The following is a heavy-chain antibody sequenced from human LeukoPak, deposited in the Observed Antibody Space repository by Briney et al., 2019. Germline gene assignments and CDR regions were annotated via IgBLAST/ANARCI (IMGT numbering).Heavy chain of an antibody. J-gene: IGHJ4*02. CDR1: GGSISSYY. V-gene: IGHV4-59*01. D-gene: IGHD4-17*01. Sequence: SETLSLTCTVSGGSISSYYWSWIRQPPGKGLEWIGYIYYSGSTNYNPSLKSRVTISVDTSKNQFSLKLSSVTAADTAVYYCARGLYGDTFDYWGQGTLVTVSS. CDR3: ARGLYGDTFDY. CDR2: IYYSGST.